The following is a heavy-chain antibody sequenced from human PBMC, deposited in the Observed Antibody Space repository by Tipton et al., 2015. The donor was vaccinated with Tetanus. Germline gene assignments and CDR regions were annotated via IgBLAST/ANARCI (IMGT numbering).Heavy chain of an antibody. J-gene: IGHJ4*02. D-gene: IGHD3-22*01. CDR3: ARYYDSSGYYRRRYTSSFDY. Sequence: TLSLTCTVSGGSISTYYWSWIRQPPGKGLEWIGYIYYSGSTNYNPSLKSRVTISVDTSKNQFSLKLSSVTAADTAVYYCARYYDSSGYYRRRYTSSFDYWSQGTLVTVSS. CDR2: IYYSGST. CDR1: GGSISTYY. V-gene: IGHV4-59*01.